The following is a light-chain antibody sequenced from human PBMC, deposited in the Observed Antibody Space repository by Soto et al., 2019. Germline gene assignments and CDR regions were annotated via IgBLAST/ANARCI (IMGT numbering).Light chain of an antibody. V-gene: IGKV3-20*01. CDR3: LQTYRMPET. Sequence: EIVLTQSPGTLSLSPGEGATLSCRASQSISSNFLAWYQQKRGQAPRLLIHGASNRATGIPDRFSGSGSGTDFTLTITRLEPEDFAVYYCLQTYRMPETFGQGTNLEI. CDR1: QSISSNF. CDR2: GAS. J-gene: IGKJ2*01.